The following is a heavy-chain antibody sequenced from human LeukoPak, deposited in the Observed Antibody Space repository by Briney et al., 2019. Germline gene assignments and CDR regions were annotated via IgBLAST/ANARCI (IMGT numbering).Heavy chain of an antibody. Sequence: SETLSLTCTVSGGSISSYYWSWIRQPPGKGLEWIGYIYYSGSTNYNPSLKSRVTISVDTSKNQFSLKLSSVTAADTAVYYCARHYRQQLVIDYWGQGTLVTVSS. CDR1: GGSISSYY. J-gene: IGHJ4*02. V-gene: IGHV4-59*08. CDR2: IYYSGST. CDR3: ARHYRQQLVIDY. D-gene: IGHD6-13*01.